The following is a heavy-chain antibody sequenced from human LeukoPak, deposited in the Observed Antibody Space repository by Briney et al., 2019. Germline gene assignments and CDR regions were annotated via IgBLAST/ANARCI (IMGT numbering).Heavy chain of an antibody. J-gene: IGHJ4*02. D-gene: IGHD6-13*01. CDR1: GFTFCSYS. Sequence: GGSLRLSCAASGFTFCSYSMNWVRQAPGKGLEWVSSISSSSSYIYYADSVKGRFTISRDNAKNSLYLQMNSLRAEDTAVYYCARVHPVRGSSWTGDYWGQGTLVTVSS. CDR3: ARVHPVRGSSWTGDY. CDR2: ISSSSSYI. V-gene: IGHV3-21*01.